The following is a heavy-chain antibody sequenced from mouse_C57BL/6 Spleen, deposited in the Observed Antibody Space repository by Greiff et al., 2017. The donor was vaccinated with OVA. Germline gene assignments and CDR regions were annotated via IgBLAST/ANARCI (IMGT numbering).Heavy chain of an antibody. Sequence: QVHVKQSGAELAKPGASVKLSCKASGYTFTSYWMHWVKQRPGQGLEWIGYINPSSGYTKYNQKFKDKATLTADKSSSTAYMQLSSLTYEDSAVYYCARGDYYGSPYFDYWGQGTTLTVSS. V-gene: IGHV1-7*01. CDR1: GYTFTSYW. CDR2: INPSSGYT. D-gene: IGHD1-1*01. CDR3: ARGDYYGSPYFDY. J-gene: IGHJ2*01.